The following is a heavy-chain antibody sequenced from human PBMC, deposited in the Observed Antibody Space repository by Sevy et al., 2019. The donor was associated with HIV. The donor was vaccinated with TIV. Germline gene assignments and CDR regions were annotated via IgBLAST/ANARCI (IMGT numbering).Heavy chain of an antibody. CDR1: GFTFSSYA. V-gene: IGHV3-30-3*01. D-gene: IGHD3-10*01. CDR3: ARDLSITMVRGAFDI. Sequence: GGSLRLSCAASGFTFSSYAMHWVRLAPGKGLEWVAVISYDGSNKYYADSVKGRFTISRDNSKNTLYLQMNSLRAEDTAVYYCARDLSITMVRGAFDIWGQGTMVTVSS. J-gene: IGHJ3*02. CDR2: ISYDGSNK.